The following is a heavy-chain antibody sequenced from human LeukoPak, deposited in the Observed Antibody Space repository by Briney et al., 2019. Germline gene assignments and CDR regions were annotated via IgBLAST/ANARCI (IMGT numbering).Heavy chain of an antibody. D-gene: IGHD4-17*01. CDR3: ARGGYGDYSSIYYYYGMAV. CDR1: GFTFSSYS. Sequence: GGSLRLSCAASGFTFSSYSMNWVRQAPGKGLEWVSSISSSSSYIYYAHSVKGRFTISRDTAKNSLSLQMNSLRAEDTAVYYCARGGYGDYSSIYYYYGMAVWGQGTTVTVSS. CDR2: ISSSSSYI. J-gene: IGHJ6*02. V-gene: IGHV3-21*01.